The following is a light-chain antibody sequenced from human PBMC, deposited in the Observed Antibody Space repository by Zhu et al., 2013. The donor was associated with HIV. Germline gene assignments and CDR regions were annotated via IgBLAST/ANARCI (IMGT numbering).Light chain of an antibody. CDR1: SSNIGTTF. V-gene: IGLV1-47*01. Sequence: QSVLTQPPSASGTPGQRVTISCSGSSSNIGTTFVFWYQQLPGTAPKLLIYTNDQRPSGVPDRFSGSKSDTSGSLAISGLRSEDEADYYCAAWDVRLSAYVFGTGTKVTVL. J-gene: IGLJ1*01. CDR2: TND. CDR3: AAWDVRLSAYV.